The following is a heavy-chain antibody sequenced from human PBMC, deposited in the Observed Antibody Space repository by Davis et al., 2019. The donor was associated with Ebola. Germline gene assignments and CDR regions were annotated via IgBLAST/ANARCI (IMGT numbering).Heavy chain of an antibody. J-gene: IGHJ4*02. CDR2: MYTACTT. V-gene: IGHV3-53*05. D-gene: IGHD6-19*01. CDR1: GFSVSATY. Sequence: GESLKISCAASGFSVSATYVSWVRQAPGKGLEWVSVMYTACTTRCTNYADSVKGRFIISRDKSNNTLYLEMSSLRVDDTAVYYCATTQWLREFDNWGQGTLVTVSS. CDR3: ATTQWLREFDN.